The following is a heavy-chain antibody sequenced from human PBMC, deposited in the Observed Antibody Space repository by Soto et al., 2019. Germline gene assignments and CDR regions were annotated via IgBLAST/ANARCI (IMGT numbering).Heavy chain of an antibody. CDR2: IDTGNGNT. D-gene: IGHD6-19*01. Sequence: ASVKVSCKASGYTFTSYAMHWVRQAPGQRLEWMGWIDTGNGNTKYSQKFQDRVTITRDTSASTAYMELSSLRSEDTAVYYCAVMGNVAVSNPRSFDYWGQGTKVTVSS. CDR3: AVMGNVAVSNPRSFDY. V-gene: IGHV1-3*04. J-gene: IGHJ4*02. CDR1: GYTFTSYA.